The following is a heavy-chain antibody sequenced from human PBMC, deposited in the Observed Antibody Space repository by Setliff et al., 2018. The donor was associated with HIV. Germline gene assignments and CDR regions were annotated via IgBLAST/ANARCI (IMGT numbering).Heavy chain of an antibody. V-gene: IGHV1-69-2*01. CDR2: VDPEDGET. Sequence: ASVKVSCKASGYTFTDYYMHWVKQAPGKGPEWMGRVDPEDGETIYAEKFQGRVTITADTSTDTAYMELSSLRSEDTAVYYCATAGAYYYGSGSYHASGYWGQGTLVTVSS. CDR3: ATAGAYYYGSGSYHASGY. CDR1: GYTFTDYY. D-gene: IGHD3-10*01. J-gene: IGHJ4*02.